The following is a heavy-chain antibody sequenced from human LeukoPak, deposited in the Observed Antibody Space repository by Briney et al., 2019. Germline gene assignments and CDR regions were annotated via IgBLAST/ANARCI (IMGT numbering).Heavy chain of an antibody. D-gene: IGHD6-19*01. V-gene: IGHV1-18*01. J-gene: IGHJ4*02. CDR1: GYTFTSYG. CDR2: ISGYNGNT. Sequence: GASVKVSFKASGYTFTSYGISWVRQAPGQGLEWMGWISGYNGNTNYAQKRQGRVTMTTDTSTSTAYMELSGLRSEDTAVYYCARGWSRYSSGWKYYFDYWGQGTLVTVPS. CDR3: ARGWSRYSSGWKYYFDY.